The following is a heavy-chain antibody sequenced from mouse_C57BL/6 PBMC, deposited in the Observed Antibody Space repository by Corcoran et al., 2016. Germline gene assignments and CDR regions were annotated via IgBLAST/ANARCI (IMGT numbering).Heavy chain of an antibody. D-gene: IGHD1-1*01. J-gene: IGHJ4*01. CDR1: GYTFTGYW. CDR3: ARSRGDYYGSSYEAMDY. V-gene: IGHV1-9*01. CDR2: ILPGSGST. Sequence: QVQLQQSGAELMKPGASVKLSCKATGYTFTGYWIEWVKQRPGHGLEWIGEILPGSGSTNYNEKFKGKATFTADTSSNTAYMQLSSLTTEDSAIYYCARSRGDYYGSSYEAMDYWGQGTSVTVSS.